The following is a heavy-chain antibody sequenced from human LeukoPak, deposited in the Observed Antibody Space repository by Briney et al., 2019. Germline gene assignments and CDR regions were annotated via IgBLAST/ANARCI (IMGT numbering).Heavy chain of an antibody. CDR1: GYSISSGYF. CDR2: IYHSGST. CDR3: ARLSFGIAVAGPDY. Sequence: SETLSLTCAVSGYSISSGYFWGWIRQPPGKGLERIGNIYHSGSTYYNPSLKSRVTISIYTSKNQFSLKLSSVTAADTAVYYCARLSFGIAVAGPDYWGQGTLVTVSS. J-gene: IGHJ4*02. D-gene: IGHD6-19*01. V-gene: IGHV4-38-2*01.